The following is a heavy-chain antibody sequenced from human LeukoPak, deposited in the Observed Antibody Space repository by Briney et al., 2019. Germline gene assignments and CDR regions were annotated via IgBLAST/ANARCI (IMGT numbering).Heavy chain of an antibody. J-gene: IGHJ4*02. Sequence: GGSPRLSCAASGFTLRTYAMSWVRQAPGKGLEWVSGISGSGGSTYYADPVKGRFTISRDNSKNTLHLQMNSLRAEDTAVYYCAKDFDGHYFDSSGYYQYQPDYWGQGTLVTVSS. CDR3: AKDFDGHYFDSSGYYQYQPDY. CDR1: GFTLRTYA. V-gene: IGHV3-23*01. CDR2: ISGSGGST. D-gene: IGHD3-22*01.